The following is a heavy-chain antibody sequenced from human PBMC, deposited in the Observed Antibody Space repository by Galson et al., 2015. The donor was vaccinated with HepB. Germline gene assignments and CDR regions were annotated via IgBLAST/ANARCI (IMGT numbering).Heavy chain of an antibody. CDR1: GFTVSSNY. CDR3: ARAPSYGAYDAS. D-gene: IGHD4-17*01. CDR2: ISSGGST. V-gene: IGHV3-53*01. J-gene: IGHJ5*02. Sequence: SLRLSCAASGFTVSSNYMSWVRQAPGKGLEWVSVISSGGSTYYADSLKGRYSISRDNSKKTLYLQMNSLRDEDTAVYYCARAPSYGAYDASWGQGPLAPASP.